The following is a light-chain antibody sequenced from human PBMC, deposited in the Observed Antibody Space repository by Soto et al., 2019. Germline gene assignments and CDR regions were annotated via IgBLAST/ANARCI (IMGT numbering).Light chain of an antibody. CDR3: QQYGSSVQ. V-gene: IGKV3-20*01. J-gene: IGKJ4*02. Sequence: EIVLTQSPDTLSLSPGERATLSCRASQSVTSKYLAWYQQKPGQAPRLLIHGASNRATGIPDRFSGSGSGSDFTLTISRLEPEDFALYYCQQYGSSVQFGGGTKVEIK. CDR1: QSVTSKY. CDR2: GAS.